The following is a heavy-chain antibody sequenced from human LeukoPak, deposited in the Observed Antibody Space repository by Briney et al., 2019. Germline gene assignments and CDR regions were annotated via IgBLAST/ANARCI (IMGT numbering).Heavy chain of an antibody. CDR2: IYSGGST. CDR1: GFTVSSNY. CDR3: ARDRMVRGVIIYGMDV. V-gene: IGHV3-66*01. Sequence: PGGSLRLSCAASGFTVSSNYMSWVRQAPGKGLEWVSVIYSGGSTYYADSVKGRFTISRDNSKNTLYLQMNSLRAEDTAVYYCARDRMVRGVIIYGMDVWGQGTTVTASS. J-gene: IGHJ6*02. D-gene: IGHD3-10*01.